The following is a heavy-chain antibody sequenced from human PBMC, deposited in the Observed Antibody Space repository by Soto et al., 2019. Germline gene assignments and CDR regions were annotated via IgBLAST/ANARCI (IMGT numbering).Heavy chain of an antibody. CDR1: GGSISSYY. D-gene: IGHD2-2*01. V-gene: IGHV4-59*08. CDR2: IYYSGST. Sequence: PSETLSLTCTVSGGSISSYYWSWIRQPPGKGLEWIGYIYYSGSTNYNPSLKSRVTISVDTSKNQFSLKLSSVTAADTAVYYCARLMRVWDCSSTSCAHWDYYYGMDVWGQGTTVTVSS. J-gene: IGHJ6*02. CDR3: ARLMRVWDCSSTSCAHWDYYYGMDV.